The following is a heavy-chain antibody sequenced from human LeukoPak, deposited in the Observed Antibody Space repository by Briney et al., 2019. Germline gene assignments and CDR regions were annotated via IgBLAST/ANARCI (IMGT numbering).Heavy chain of an antibody. CDR2: IYYIGRT. CDR3: AKMGSPATVTVDI. CDR1: GGSMRRYY. J-gene: IGHJ3*02. Sequence: SETLSLTCTVSGGSMRRYYLRWIRQPPGKGLEWIGYIYYIGRTNHNPPLNSSVTISSHTTNNYSSLKMHSATAADTAVYFCAKMGSPATVTVDIWGQGTLVTVSS. D-gene: IGHD4-17*01. V-gene: IGHV4-59*08.